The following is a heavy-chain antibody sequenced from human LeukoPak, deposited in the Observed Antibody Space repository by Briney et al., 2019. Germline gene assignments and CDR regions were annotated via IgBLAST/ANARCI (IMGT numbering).Heavy chain of an antibody. CDR2: IYYSGST. Sequence: SETLSLTCTVSGGSISSSSYLWGWIRQPPGKGLDWIGSIYYSGSTYYNPSLKSRVTMSVDTSKNQFSLKLRSVTAADTAVYYCARGRREYCTSTSCYYYFGYWGQGTLVTVSS. V-gene: IGHV4-39*01. J-gene: IGHJ4*02. D-gene: IGHD2-2*01. CDR1: GGSISSSSYL. CDR3: ARGRREYCTSTSCYYYFGY.